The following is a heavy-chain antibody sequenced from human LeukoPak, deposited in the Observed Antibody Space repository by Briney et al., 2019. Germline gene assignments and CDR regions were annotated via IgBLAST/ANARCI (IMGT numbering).Heavy chain of an antibody. CDR3: ARDRAVAVAGKYFDY. Sequence: GGSLRLSCAASGFTFSSYSMNWVRQAPGKGLEWVSSISSSSSYIYYADSVKGRFTISRDNAKNSLYLQMNSLRAEDTAVYYCARDRAVAVAGKYFDYWGQGTLVTVSS. J-gene: IGHJ4*02. CDR1: GFTFSSYS. CDR2: ISSSSSYI. V-gene: IGHV3-21*01. D-gene: IGHD6-19*01.